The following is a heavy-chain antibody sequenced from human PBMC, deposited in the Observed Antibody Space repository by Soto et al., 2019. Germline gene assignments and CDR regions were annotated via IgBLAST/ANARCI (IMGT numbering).Heavy chain of an antibody. CDR1: GGSISSGDYY. Sequence: SETLSLTCTVSGGSISSGDYYWSWVRQAPGKGLEWIGYIHYSGSTYYTPSLKSQITMSVDTSKNQFSLNLSSVTAADTAVYYCARGDLTGTSYYYFGMDVWGQGTTVTVSS. D-gene: IGHD7-27*01. CDR3: ARGDLTGTSYYYFGMDV. V-gene: IGHV4-30-4*01. J-gene: IGHJ6*02. CDR2: IHYSGST.